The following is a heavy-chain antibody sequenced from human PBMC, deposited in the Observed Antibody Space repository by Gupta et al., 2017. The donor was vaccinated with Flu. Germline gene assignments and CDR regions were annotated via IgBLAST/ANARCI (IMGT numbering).Heavy chain of an antibody. Sequence: VRQAPGQGLEWMGGIIPSFGAANYAQKFQGRVTIAAEKSTSTVYMELSRVRPQDTAIYYCARGSQGDYDCFDPWGQGTPVTVSS. CDR3: ARGSQGDYDCFDP. V-gene: IGHV1-69*06. D-gene: IGHD3-16*01. J-gene: IGHJ5*02. CDR2: IIPSFGAA.